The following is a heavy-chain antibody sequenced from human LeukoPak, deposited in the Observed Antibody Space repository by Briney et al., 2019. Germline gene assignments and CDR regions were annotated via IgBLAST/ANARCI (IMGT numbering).Heavy chain of an antibody. CDR3: ARSFFQWNYGSCLDS. Sequence: GGSLRLSCVASGFIFSDYSMDWVRQAPGKGLEWVSSISSSSAYIFYSDSVKGRFTISRDNAQSSLYLQMNSLRPEDTAVYSCARSFFQWNYGSCLDSWGQGTLVTVSS. J-gene: IGHJ1*01. CDR1: GFIFSDYS. D-gene: IGHD1-7*01. CDR2: ISSSSAYI. V-gene: IGHV3-21*06.